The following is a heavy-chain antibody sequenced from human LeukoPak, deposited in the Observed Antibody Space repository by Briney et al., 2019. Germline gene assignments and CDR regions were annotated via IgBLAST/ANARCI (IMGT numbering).Heavy chain of an antibody. J-gene: IGHJ4*02. CDR1: GDSINSLDL. Sequence: PSGTLSLTCTVSGDSINSLDLWSWVRQPPGKGLEWIGEIYHSGSTNYNPSLKSRVTISVDKSKNQFSLKLSSVTAADTAVYYCARQDTAMVALDYWGQGTLVTVSS. CDR3: ARQDTAMVALDY. V-gene: IGHV4-4*02. CDR2: IYHSGST. D-gene: IGHD5-18*01.